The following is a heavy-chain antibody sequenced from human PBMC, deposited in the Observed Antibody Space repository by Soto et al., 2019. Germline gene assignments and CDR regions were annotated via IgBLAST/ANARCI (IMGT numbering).Heavy chain of an antibody. CDR1: GASICSGYHY. D-gene: IGHD2-15*01. Sequence: SETLTLTCTVSGASICSGYHYWSWIRQHPGKGLEWIGYISYIGTTYYNPSLKSRVTISVDTSNNQFSLKLSSVTAADTAVYYCASTQGYWGQGTLVTVSS. J-gene: IGHJ4*02. CDR2: ISYIGTT. V-gene: IGHV4-31*03. CDR3: ASTQGY.